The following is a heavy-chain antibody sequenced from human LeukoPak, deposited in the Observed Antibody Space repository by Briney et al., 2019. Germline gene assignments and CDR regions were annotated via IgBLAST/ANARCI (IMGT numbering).Heavy chain of an antibody. J-gene: IGHJ4*02. V-gene: IGHV3-30*02. CDR2: IRYDESNK. D-gene: IGHD6-19*01. CDR1: GFTFSGYG. CDR3: SGIAVAGIY. Sequence: GSLRLSCAASGFTFSGYGMHWVRQAPGKGLEWVAFIRYDESNKYYADSVKGRFTISRDNSKNTLYLQMNSLRAEDTAVYYCSGIAVAGIYWGQGTLVTVSS.